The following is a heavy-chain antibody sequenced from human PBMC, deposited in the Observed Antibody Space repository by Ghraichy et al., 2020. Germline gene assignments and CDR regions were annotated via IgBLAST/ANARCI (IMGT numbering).Heavy chain of an antibody. CDR2: IYWDDEK. J-gene: IGHJ5*02. CDR3: AHRAGGSSQNGNWFAP. V-gene: IGHV2-5*02. CDR1: GFSLRTSGVG. Sequence: SGPTLVKPTQTLTLTCTFSGFSLRTSGVGVGWVRQPPGKALEWLALIYWDDEKRYSPSLNSRLTITKDTSKHQVVLTMTNMDPVDTATYYCAHRAGGSSQNGNWFAPWGQGTLVTVSS. D-gene: IGHD6-6*01.